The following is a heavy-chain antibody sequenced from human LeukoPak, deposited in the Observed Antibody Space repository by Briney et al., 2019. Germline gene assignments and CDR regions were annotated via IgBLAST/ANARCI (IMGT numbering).Heavy chain of an antibody. CDR3: ARVRYGELDV. CDR1: GFTFSSYA. CDR2: MSGSGGST. Sequence: GGSLRLSCAASGFTFSSYAMSWVRQAPGKGLEWVSSMSGSGGSTYYADSVKGRFTISRDDSKNMLYLQMNSLRAEDTAVYYCARVRYGELDVWGQGTTVTVSS. J-gene: IGHJ6*02. D-gene: IGHD4-17*01. V-gene: IGHV3-23*01.